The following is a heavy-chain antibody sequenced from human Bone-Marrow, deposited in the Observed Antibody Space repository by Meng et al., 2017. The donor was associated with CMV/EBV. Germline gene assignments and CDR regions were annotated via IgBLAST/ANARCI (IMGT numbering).Heavy chain of an antibody. J-gene: IGHJ4*02. CDR2: IYSSSST. CDR3: AKGGAYCSGGRCYPFDY. CDR1: AFTVTNNY. V-gene: IGHV3-66*02. D-gene: IGHD2-15*01. Sequence: GESLKISCAASAFTVTNNYMSWVRQAPGKGLEWVSVIYSSSSTYYADSVKGRFTISRDNSKNTLYLQMKSLRAEDTAVYYFAKGGAYCSGGRCYPFDYWGQGTLVTVSS.